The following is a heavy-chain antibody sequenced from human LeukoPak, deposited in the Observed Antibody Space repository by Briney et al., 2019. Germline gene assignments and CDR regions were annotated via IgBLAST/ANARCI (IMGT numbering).Heavy chain of an antibody. J-gene: IGHJ4*02. CDR3: ARVVGANFGY. V-gene: IGHV3-21*01. CDR1: GFTFSSYS. Sequence: GGSLRLSCAASGFTFSSYSMNWVSQAPGKGLEWVSSISSSSSYIYYADSVKGRFTISRDNAKNSLYLQMNSLRAEDTAVYYCARVVGANFGYWGQGTLVTVSS. CDR2: ISSSSSYI. D-gene: IGHD1-26*01.